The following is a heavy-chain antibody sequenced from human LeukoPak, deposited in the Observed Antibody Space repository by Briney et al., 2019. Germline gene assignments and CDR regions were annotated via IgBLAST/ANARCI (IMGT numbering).Heavy chain of an antibody. CDR2: ISHSGST. CDR3: ARVDPKAVASSGYFDY. V-gene: IGHV4-38-2*01. Sequence: SETLSLTCAVSGYSISSGYYWGRIRQPPGKGLEWIGSISHSGSTYYNPSLKSRVTILVDSFKNQFSLNVNSVTAADTAVYYCARVDPKAVASSGYFDYWGQGTLVTVSS. D-gene: IGHD6-19*01. J-gene: IGHJ4*02. CDR1: GYSISSGYY.